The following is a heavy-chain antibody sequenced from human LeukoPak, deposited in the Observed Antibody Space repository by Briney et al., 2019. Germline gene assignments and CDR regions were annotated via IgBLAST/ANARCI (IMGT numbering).Heavy chain of an antibody. J-gene: IGHJ4*02. Sequence: PSGTLSLTCAVYGGSFSGYYWSWIRQPPGKGLEWIGEINHSGSTNYNPSLKSRVTISVDTSKNQFSLKLSSVTAADTAVYYCARHFAIGSSWPYYFDYWGQGTLVTVSS. D-gene: IGHD6-13*01. V-gene: IGHV4-34*01. CDR2: INHSGST. CDR3: ARHFAIGSSWPYYFDY. CDR1: GGSFSGYY.